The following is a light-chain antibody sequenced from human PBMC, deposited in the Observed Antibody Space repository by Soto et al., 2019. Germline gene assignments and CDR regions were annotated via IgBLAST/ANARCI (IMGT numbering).Light chain of an antibody. Sequence: EVVLTQSPGTLSLSPGERATLACRASQTVTNNYLAWYQQRPGLAPRLLIYGASTRATGIPDRFSGSGSGTDFTLTISRLEPEDFAVYYCQQYGSSRTFGQGTKVDLK. J-gene: IGKJ1*01. V-gene: IGKV3-20*01. CDR2: GAS. CDR1: QTVTNNY. CDR3: QQYGSSRT.